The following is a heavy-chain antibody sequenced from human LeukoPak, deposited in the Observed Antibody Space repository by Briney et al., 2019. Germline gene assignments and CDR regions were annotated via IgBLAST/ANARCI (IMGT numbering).Heavy chain of an antibody. Sequence: NSGGSLRLSCAASGFTFSSYSMNWVRQAPGKGLEWVSSISSSSSYIYYADSVKGRFTISRDNAKNSLYLQMNSLRAEDTAVYYCARVEGLEYDSSGYYYPFDYWGQGTLVTVSS. CDR1: GFTFSSYS. V-gene: IGHV3-21*01. CDR3: ARVEGLEYDSSGYYYPFDY. CDR2: ISSSSSYI. J-gene: IGHJ4*02. D-gene: IGHD3-22*01.